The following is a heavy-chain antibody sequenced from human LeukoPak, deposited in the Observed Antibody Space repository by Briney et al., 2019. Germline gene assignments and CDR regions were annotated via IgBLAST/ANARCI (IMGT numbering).Heavy chain of an antibody. CDR3: AREWGLESSGYYYAY. CDR1: GGTFSRFT. J-gene: IGHJ4*02. CDR2: ITPIFGTV. D-gene: IGHD3-22*01. Sequence: GASVTVSCTASGGTFSRFTISWVRQAPGQGFEWMGGITPIFGTVNFAQKFQGRVSITADESTSTAFMELSSLRSEDTAVYYCAREWGLESSGYYYAYWGQGTLVTVSS. V-gene: IGHV1-69*13.